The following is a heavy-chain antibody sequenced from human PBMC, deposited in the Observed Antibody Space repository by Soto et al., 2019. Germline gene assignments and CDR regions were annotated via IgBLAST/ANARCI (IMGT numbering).Heavy chain of an antibody. CDR1: GGSISSSSYY. CDR2: IYYSGST. CDR3: ARGIAVDGHPEYFQH. J-gene: IGHJ1*01. Sequence: SETLSLTCTVSGGSISSSSYYWGWIRQPPGKGLEWIGSIYYSGSTYYNPSLKSRVTISVDTSKNQFSLKLSSVTAADTAVYYCARGIAVDGHPEYFQHWGQGTLVTVSS. V-gene: IGHV4-39*07. D-gene: IGHD6-19*01.